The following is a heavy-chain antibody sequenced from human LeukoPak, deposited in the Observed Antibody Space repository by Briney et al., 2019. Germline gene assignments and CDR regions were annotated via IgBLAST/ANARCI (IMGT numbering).Heavy chain of an antibody. D-gene: IGHD3-3*01. Sequence: GGSLRLSCAASGFTFSSYSMNWVRQAPGKGPEWVSYISSSSSTIYYADSVKGRFTISRDNAKNSLYLQMNSLRAEDTAVYYCAREYDFWSGFGTESYYYYMDVWGKGTTVTVSS. CDR1: GFTFSSYS. V-gene: IGHV3-48*04. CDR2: ISSSSSTI. J-gene: IGHJ6*03. CDR3: AREYDFWSGFGTESYYYYMDV.